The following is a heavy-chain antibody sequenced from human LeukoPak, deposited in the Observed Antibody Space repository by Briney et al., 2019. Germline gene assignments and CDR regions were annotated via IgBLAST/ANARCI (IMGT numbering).Heavy chain of an antibody. D-gene: IGHD3-22*01. Sequence: PSETLSLTCSVSGGSISSYYWIWIRQPPGKGLGWIGYIYYSGSTNYNSSLKSRVTISVDTSKNQFSLKLNSVAAADTAVYYCARASFDSSGYGAFDIWGQGTMVTVSS. V-gene: IGHV4-59*01. J-gene: IGHJ3*02. CDR1: GGSISSYY. CDR2: IYYSGST. CDR3: ARASFDSSGYGAFDI.